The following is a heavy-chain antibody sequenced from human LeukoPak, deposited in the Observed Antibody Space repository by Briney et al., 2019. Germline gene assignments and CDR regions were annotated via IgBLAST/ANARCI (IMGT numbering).Heavy chain of an antibody. Sequence: ASVKVSCKASGYTFTSYGISWVRQAPGQELEWMGWISAYNGNTNYAQKLQGRVTMTTDTSTSTAYMELRSLRSDDTAVYYCARPYYDSSAPPYDYWGQGTLVTVSS. CDR1: GYTFTSYG. D-gene: IGHD3-22*01. CDR2: ISAYNGNT. J-gene: IGHJ4*02. V-gene: IGHV1-18*01. CDR3: ARPYYDSSAPPYDY.